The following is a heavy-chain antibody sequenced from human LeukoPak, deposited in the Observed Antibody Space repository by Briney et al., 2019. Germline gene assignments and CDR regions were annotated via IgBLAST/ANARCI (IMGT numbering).Heavy chain of an antibody. Sequence: ASVKVSCKASGYTFTYRYLHWVRQAPGQALEWMGWITPFNGNTNYAQKFQDRVTITRDRSMSTAYMELSSLRSEDTAMYYCASSLRHSYSGVYYFDYWGQGTLVTVSS. CDR3: ASSLRHSYSGVYYFDY. J-gene: IGHJ4*02. D-gene: IGHD5-12*01. CDR2: ITPFNGNT. V-gene: IGHV1-45*02. CDR1: GYTFTYRY.